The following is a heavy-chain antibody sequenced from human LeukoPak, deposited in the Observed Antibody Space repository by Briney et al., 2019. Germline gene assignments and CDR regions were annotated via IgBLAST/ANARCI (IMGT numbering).Heavy chain of an antibody. CDR2: ISGGGETT. D-gene: IGHD4-17*01. CDR3: ARDYADYVGYFFFDY. CDR1: GFTFSSYS. Sequence: GGSLRLSCAASGFTFSSYSMNWVRQAPGKGLEWVSSISGGGETTYYADSAKGRFAISRDNSQNTLYLQMNSLRAEDTAVYYCARDYADYVGYFFFDYWGQGTLVTVSS. J-gene: IGHJ4*02. V-gene: IGHV3-23*01.